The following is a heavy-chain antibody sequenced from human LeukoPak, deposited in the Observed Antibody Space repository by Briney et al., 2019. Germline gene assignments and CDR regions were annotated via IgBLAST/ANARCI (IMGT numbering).Heavy chain of an antibody. J-gene: IGHJ4*02. CDR2: ICYDGSNK. D-gene: IGHD3-22*01. V-gene: IGHV3-33*01. CDR3: ARGPDYYDSSGSFDY. Sequence: GGSLRLSCAASGFTFSSYGMHWVRQAPGKGLEWVAVICYDGSNKFYADSVKGRFTISRDNSKNTLYLQMNSLRAEDTAVYYCARGPDYYDSSGSFDYWGQGTLVTVSS. CDR1: GFTFSSYG.